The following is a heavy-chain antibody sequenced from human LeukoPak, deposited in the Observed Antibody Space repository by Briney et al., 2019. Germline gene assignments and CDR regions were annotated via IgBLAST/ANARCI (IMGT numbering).Heavy chain of an antibody. Sequence: ASVKVSCKASGYTFTSYYMHWVRQAPGQGLEWMGIINPSGGSTSYAQKFQGRVTMTRDTSTSTVYMELSSLRSEDTAVYYCARGRAFVDTAMGDDYWGQGTLVTVSS. V-gene: IGHV1-46*01. CDR2: INPSGGST. CDR3: ARGRAFVDTAMGDDY. D-gene: IGHD5-18*01. J-gene: IGHJ4*02. CDR1: GYTFTSYY.